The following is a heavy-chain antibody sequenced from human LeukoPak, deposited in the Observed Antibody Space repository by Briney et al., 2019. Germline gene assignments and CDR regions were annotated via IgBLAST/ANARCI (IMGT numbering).Heavy chain of an antibody. V-gene: IGHV3-30-3*01. CDR2: ISYDGSNK. CDR3: ARERAPPGRRAFDI. Sequence: GGSLRLSCAASGFTFSSYAMHWVRQAPGKGLEWVAVISYDGSNKYYADSVKGRFTISRDNSKNTLYLQMNSLRAEDTAVYYCARERAPPGRRAFDIWGQGTMVTVSS. J-gene: IGHJ3*02. CDR1: GFTFSSYA.